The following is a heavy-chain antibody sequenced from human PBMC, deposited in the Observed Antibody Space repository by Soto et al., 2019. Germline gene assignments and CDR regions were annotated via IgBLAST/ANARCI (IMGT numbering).Heavy chain of an antibody. CDR3: ARALLWFGKFNEFDY. CDR2: IYYNGRA. CDR1: GGSINSGGYY. V-gene: IGHV4-31*03. J-gene: IGHJ4*02. Sequence: QVQLQESGPGLVKPSQTLSLTCTVSGGSINSGGYYWSWIRQHPGKGLEWVGYIYYNGRAYYNPSLKRRLTISVDTSKHQFSLKLSSVTAADTAMYFCARALLWFGKFNEFDYWGQGTLVTVSS. D-gene: IGHD3-10*01.